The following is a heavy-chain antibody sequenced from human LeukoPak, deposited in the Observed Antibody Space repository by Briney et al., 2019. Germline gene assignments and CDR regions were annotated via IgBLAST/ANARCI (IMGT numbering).Heavy chain of an antibody. D-gene: IGHD6-13*01. CDR3: ARGKIAGGSDGAFDI. CDR2: IYYSGST. Sequence: SETLSLTCTVSGGSISSHYWSWIRQPPGKGLEWMGFIYYSGSTNYNPSLKSRVSISVDTSKNQLSLKVSSVSAADTAVYYCARGKIAGGSDGAFDIWGQGTKVTVSS. CDR1: GGSISSHY. J-gene: IGHJ3*02. V-gene: IGHV4-59*11.